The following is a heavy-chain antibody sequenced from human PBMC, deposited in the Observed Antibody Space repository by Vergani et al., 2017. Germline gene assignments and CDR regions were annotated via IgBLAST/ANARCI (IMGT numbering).Heavy chain of an antibody. Sequence: QVQLQQWGAGLLKPSETLSLTCAVYGGSFSGYYWSWIRQPPGQGLEWIGEINHSGSTNYNPYLKSRVTISVDTSKNQFSLKLSSVTAADTAVYYCARSRRGQQLGYWGQGTLVTVSS. CDR2: INHSGST. V-gene: IGHV4-34*01. CDR3: ARSRRGQQLGY. D-gene: IGHD6-13*01. CDR1: GGSFSGYY. J-gene: IGHJ4*02.